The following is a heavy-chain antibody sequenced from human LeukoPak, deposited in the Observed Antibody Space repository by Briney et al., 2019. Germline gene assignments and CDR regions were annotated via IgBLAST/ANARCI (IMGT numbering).Heavy chain of an antibody. CDR1: GGSISSSSYY. CDR2: IYYSGST. J-gene: IGHJ4*02. D-gene: IGHD1-14*01. Sequence: KTSETLSPTCTVSGGSISSSSYYWGWIRQPPGKGLEWIGSIYYSGSTYYNPSLKSRVTISVDTSKNQFSLKLSSVTAADTAVYYCARDYLPEGYLDYWGQGTLVTVSS. V-gene: IGHV4-39*02. CDR3: ARDYLPEGYLDY.